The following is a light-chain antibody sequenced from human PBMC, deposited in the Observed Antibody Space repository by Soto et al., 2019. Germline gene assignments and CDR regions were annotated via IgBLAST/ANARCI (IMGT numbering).Light chain of an antibody. CDR2: DAS. J-gene: IGKJ2*01. CDR1: QDISNH. V-gene: IGKV1-33*01. Sequence: DIQMTQSPSSLSASVGDRVTITCQASQDISNHLNWYQQKPGEAPSLLIYDASNLETGVPSRFSGSGSGTDFAFTISSLQPEDIATYYCQQYDDLPRYTFGQGTKLEIK. CDR3: QQYDDLPRYT.